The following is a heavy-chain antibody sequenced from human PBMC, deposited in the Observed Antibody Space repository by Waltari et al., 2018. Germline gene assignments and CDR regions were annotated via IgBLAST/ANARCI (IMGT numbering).Heavy chain of an antibody. CDR2: IYPSGST. CDR1: GYSISSGYY. J-gene: IGHJ4*02. V-gene: IGHV4-38-2*01. D-gene: IGHD3-3*01. Sequence: QVQLQESGPGLVKPSETLSLTCAVSGYSISSGYYWGWIRQPPGKGLEWIGSIYPSGSTYYNPSLKSRVTISVDTSKNQCSLKLSSVTAADTAVYYCARSPDYDFWSGYYDSLNYFDYWGQGTLVTVSS. CDR3: ARSPDYDFWSGYYDSLNYFDY.